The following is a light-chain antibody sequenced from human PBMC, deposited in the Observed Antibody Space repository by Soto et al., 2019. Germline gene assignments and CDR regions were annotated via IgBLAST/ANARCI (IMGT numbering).Light chain of an antibody. V-gene: IGKV3-15*01. J-gene: IGKJ1*01. CDR3: QQYNDWPLT. Sequence: EILMTQSPFTLSVSPGERATLSCRASQSVSSNLAWYRQKPGQAPSLLIYGAFTRATGIPARFSGTGSGTEFTLTISSLQSEDFALYYCQQYNDWPLTFGQGNKVEI. CDR2: GAF. CDR1: QSVSSN.